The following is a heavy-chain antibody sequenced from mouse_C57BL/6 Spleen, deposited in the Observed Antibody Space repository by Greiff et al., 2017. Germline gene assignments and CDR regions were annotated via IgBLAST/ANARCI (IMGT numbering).Heavy chain of an antibody. J-gene: IGHJ2*01. CDR2: IHPNSGST. V-gene: IGHV1-64*01. CDR1: GYTFTSYW. D-gene: IGHD4-1*01. Sequence: QVQLKQPGAELVKPGASVKLSCKASGYTFTSYWMHWVKQRPGQGLEWIGMIHPNSGSTNYNEKFKSKATLTVDKSSSTAYMQLSSLTSEDSAVYYCARRGTGTIYFDYWGQGTTLTVSS. CDR3: ARRGTGTIYFDY.